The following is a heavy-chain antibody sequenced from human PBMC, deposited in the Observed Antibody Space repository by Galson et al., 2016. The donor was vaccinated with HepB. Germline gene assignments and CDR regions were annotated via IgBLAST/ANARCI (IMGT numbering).Heavy chain of an antibody. V-gene: IGHV1-18*01. CDR2: ISDYNGNT. CDR1: GYTFSIHG. Sequence: SVKVSCKVSGYTFSIHGISWVRQAPGQGLEWMGWISDYNGNTKSAQKVQGRVIMTRDTSTSTAYMELRSLRSDDTAVYYCVREIMVSGWKVLDHWGQGTLVTVSS. J-gene: IGHJ4*01. CDR3: VREIMVSGWKVLDH. D-gene: IGHD5-18*01.